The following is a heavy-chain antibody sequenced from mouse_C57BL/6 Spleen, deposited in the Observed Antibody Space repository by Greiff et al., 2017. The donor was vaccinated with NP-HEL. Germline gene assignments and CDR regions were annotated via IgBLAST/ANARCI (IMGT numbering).Heavy chain of an antibody. D-gene: IGHD2-1*01. Sequence: EVKLVESGGGLVKPGGSLKLSCAASGFTFSSYTMSWVRQTPEKRLEWVATISGGGGNTYYPDSVKGRFTISRDNAKNTLYLQMSSLRSEDTALYYCARQGIYYGNFYAMDYWGQGTSVTVSS. CDR3: ARQGIYYGNFYAMDY. CDR2: ISGGGGNT. J-gene: IGHJ4*01. CDR1: GFTFSSYT. V-gene: IGHV5-9*01.